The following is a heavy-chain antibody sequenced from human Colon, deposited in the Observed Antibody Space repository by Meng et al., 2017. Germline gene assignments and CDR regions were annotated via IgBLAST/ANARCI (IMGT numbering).Heavy chain of an antibody. CDR3: ARGDGIYFQK. CDR1: GGSFSNYY. J-gene: IGHJ1*01. Sequence: QVQLQQWGAGLVKPSETLSLTCAVYGGSFSNYYWSWIRQPPGKGLAWIGEIIQSGRTNYNPSLKSRVTISIDTSKNQFSLRLSSVTVADTAVYYCARGDGIYFQKWGQGTLVTVSS. CDR2: IIQSGRT. D-gene: IGHD1-14*01. V-gene: IGHV4-34*01.